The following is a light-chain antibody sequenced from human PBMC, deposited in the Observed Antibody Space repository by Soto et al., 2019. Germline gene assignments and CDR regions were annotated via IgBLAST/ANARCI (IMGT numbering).Light chain of an antibody. J-gene: IGLJ2*01. CDR3: QAWDSSTVV. Sequence: SYELTQPPSVCVSPGQTASITCSGDKLGSKYASWYQQKPGQSPVLVIYQDSKRTSGIPERFSGSNSRNTATLTISGTQAMDEADYYCQAWDSSTVVFGGGTKLSVL. CDR2: QDS. CDR1: KLGSKY. V-gene: IGLV3-1*01.